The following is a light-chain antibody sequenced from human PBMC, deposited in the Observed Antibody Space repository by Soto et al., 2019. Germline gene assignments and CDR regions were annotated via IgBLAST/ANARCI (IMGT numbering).Light chain of an antibody. Sequence: SYELTQPPSVSVAPGQTARIPCGGKDIESKNVQWYQQKAGQAPVLVVYEDSDRPSGIPERLSGSNSDSTATLTISRVEAGDEADYYCQVWDTASDHGVFGGGTKVTVL. J-gene: IGLJ3*02. V-gene: IGLV3-21*02. CDR1: DIESKN. CDR2: EDS. CDR3: QVWDTASDHGV.